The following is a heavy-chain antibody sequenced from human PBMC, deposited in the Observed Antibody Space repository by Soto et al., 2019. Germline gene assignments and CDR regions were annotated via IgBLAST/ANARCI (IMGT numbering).Heavy chain of an antibody. V-gene: IGHV4-34*01. CDR3: ARGRGHLVGPNHTPSNYRRNPYWFDP. Sequence: QVQLQQWGAGLLKPSETLSLTCAVYGGSFSGYYWSWIRQPPGKGLEWFGEINHSGSNNYNPSLKRRVTISVDTSNTQFSLTLSSVTAADTAVYYCARGRGHLVGPNHTPSNYRRNPYWFDPWGQGTLVTVSS. CDR2: INHSGSN. D-gene: IGHD2-15*01. J-gene: IGHJ5*02. CDR1: GGSFSGYY.